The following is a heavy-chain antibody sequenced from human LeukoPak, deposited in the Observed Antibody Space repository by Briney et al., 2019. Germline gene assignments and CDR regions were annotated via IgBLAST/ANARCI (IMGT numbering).Heavy chain of an antibody. CDR2: IIPILGIA. CDR1: GGTFSSYA. J-gene: IGHJ4*02. CDR3: ASRYYDSSGPDY. Sequence: VASVKVSCKASGGTFSSYAISWVRQAPGQGLEWMGRIIPILGIANYAQKFQGRVTITADKSTSTAYMELSSLRSEDTAVYYCASRYYDSSGPDYWGQGTLVTVSS. V-gene: IGHV1-69*04. D-gene: IGHD3-22*01.